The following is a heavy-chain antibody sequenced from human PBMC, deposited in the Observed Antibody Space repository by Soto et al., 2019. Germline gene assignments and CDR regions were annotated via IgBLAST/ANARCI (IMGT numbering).Heavy chain of an antibody. CDR3: ARGVENIVVVLDVFGYYGMDV. D-gene: IGHD2-2*01. V-gene: IGHV1-3*01. CDR2: INAGNGNT. Sequence: ASVKVSCKASGYSFTSYVIYWVRQAPGQRLEWMGWINAGNGNTKYSQKFQGRVTITSDTSASTAYMELSSLRSEDTAVYFCARGVENIVVVLDVFGYYGMDVWGQGTTVTVSS. CDR1: GYSFTSYV. J-gene: IGHJ6*02.